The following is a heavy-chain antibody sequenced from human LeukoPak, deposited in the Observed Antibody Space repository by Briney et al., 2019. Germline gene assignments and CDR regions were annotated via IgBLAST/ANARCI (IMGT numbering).Heavy chain of an antibody. CDR2: IKQDGSEK. CDR3: ARWAVAGIAGWFDP. D-gene: IGHD6-19*01. CDR1: GFTFSSYW. V-gene: IGHV3-7*03. J-gene: IGHJ5*02. Sequence: GSLRLSCAASGFTFSSYWMSWVRQAPGKGLEWVANIKQDGSEKYYVDSVKGRFTISRDNAKNSLYPQMNSLRAEDTAVYYCARWAVAGIAGWFDPWGQGTLVTVSS.